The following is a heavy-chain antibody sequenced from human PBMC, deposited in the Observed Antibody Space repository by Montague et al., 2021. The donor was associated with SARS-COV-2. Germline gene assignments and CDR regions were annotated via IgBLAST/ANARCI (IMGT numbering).Heavy chain of an antibody. V-gene: IGHV3-23*01. J-gene: IGHJ6*02. D-gene: IGHD3-3*01. Sequence: SLRLPCAASGFTFSSYAMSWVRQAPGKGLEWVSAISGSGGSTYYADSVKGRFTISRDNSKSTLYLQMNSLRAEDTAVYYCAKDWGGSMDVWGQGTTVTVSS. CDR2: ISGSGGST. CDR3: AKDWGGSMDV. CDR1: GFTFSSYA.